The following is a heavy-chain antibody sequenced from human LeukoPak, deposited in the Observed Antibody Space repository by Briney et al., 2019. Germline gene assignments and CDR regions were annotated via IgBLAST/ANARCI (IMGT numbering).Heavy chain of an antibody. J-gene: IGHJ4*02. CDR3: ARDRYDYVWGSYRAFDY. Sequence: SETLSLTCTVSGGSISSSSYYWGRIRQPPGKGLEWIGEINHSGSTNYNPSLKCRVTISVDTSKNQFSLKLSSVTAADTAVYYCARDRYDYVWGSYRAFDYWGQGTLVTVSS. CDR2: INHSGST. CDR1: GGSISSSSYY. V-gene: IGHV4-39*07. D-gene: IGHD3-16*02.